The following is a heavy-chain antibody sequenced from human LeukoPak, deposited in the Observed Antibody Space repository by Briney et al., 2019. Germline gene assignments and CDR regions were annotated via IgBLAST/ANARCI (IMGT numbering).Heavy chain of an antibody. J-gene: IGHJ6*02. V-gene: IGHV3-21*01. D-gene: IGHD5-18*01. Sequence: PGGSLRLSCAASGFTFSSYSMTWVRQAPGKGLEWVSSISSSSSYIYYADSVKGRFTISRDNAKNSLYLQMNSLRAEDTAVYYCARDADTAMVNYYGMDVWGQGTTVTVSS. CDR2: ISSSSSYI. CDR3: ARDADTAMVNYYGMDV. CDR1: GFTFSSYS.